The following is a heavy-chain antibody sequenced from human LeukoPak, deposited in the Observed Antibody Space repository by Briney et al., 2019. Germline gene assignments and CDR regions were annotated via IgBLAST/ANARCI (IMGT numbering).Heavy chain of an antibody. D-gene: IGHD7-27*01. CDR1: GGSFSGYY. J-gene: IGHJ4*02. V-gene: IGHV4-34*01. CDR2: INHGGST. CDR3: ARPRANWGFWRGPFDY. Sequence: SETLSLTCAVYGGSFSGYYWSWIRQPPGKGLEWIGEINHGGSTNYNPSLKSRVTISVDTSKNQFSLKLSSVTAADTAMYYCARPRANWGFWRGPFDYWGQGTLVTVSS.